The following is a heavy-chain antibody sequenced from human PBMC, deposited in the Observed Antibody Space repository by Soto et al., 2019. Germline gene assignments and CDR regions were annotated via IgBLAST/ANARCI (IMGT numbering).Heavy chain of an antibody. CDR2: INHSGST. CDR3: ARGITGTTRWNYFDY. J-gene: IGHJ4*02. CDR1: GGSFSGYY. V-gene: IGHV4-34*01. D-gene: IGHD1-7*01. Sequence: QVQLQQWGAGLLKPSETLSLTCAVYGGSFSGYYWSWIRQPPGKGLEWIGEINHSGSTNYNPSLKSRVTISVDPSKNQFSMKLSSVTAADTAVYYCARGITGTTRWNYFDYWGQGTLVTVSS.